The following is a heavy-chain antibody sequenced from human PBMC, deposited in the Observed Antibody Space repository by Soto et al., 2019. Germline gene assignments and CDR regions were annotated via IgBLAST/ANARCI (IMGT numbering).Heavy chain of an antibody. CDR2: ISAYNGNT. J-gene: IGHJ6*03. D-gene: IGHD3-10*01. Sequence: ASVKVSCKASGYTFTSYGISWVRQAPGQGLEWMGWISAYNGNTNYAQKLQGRVTMTTDTSTRKAYNELRSLRSDDTAVYYCARDLMVRGVIIYYYYMDVWGKGTTVTVSS. CDR3: ARDLMVRGVIIYYYYMDV. CDR1: GYTFTSYG. V-gene: IGHV1-18*01.